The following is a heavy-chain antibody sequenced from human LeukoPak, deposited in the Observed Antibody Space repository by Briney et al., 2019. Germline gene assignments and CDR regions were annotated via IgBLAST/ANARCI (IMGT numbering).Heavy chain of an antibody. CDR3: AREGNSGYYPY. V-gene: IGHV3-30-3*01. D-gene: IGHD3-22*01. Sequence: PGRSLRLSCAASGLTFSSYPMHWVRQAPGKGLEWVAVISYDGSEKHYADPVKGRFTISRDNSKNTLYLQTSSLRAEDTAMYYCAREGNSGYYPYWGQGIPVTVSS. J-gene: IGHJ4*02. CDR1: GLTFSSYP. CDR2: ISYDGSEK.